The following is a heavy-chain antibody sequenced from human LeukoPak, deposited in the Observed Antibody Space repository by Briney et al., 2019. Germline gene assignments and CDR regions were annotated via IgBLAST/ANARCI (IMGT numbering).Heavy chain of an antibody. CDR3: ARHGIEYSSSSPFDY. Sequence: SETLSLTCTVSGGSISSSSYYWGWIRQPPGKGLEWIGSIYYSGSTYYNPSLKSRVTISVDTSKNQFSLKLSSVTAADTAVYYCARHGIEYSSSSPFDYWGQGTLVTVSS. J-gene: IGHJ4*02. CDR1: GGSISSSSYY. V-gene: IGHV4-39*01. D-gene: IGHD6-6*01. CDR2: IYYSGST.